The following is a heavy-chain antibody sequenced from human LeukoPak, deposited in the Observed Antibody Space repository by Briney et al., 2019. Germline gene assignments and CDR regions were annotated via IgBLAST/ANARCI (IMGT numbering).Heavy chain of an antibody. V-gene: IGHV3-23*01. J-gene: IGHJ6*03. CDR1: GFTFSSYA. Sequence: GGSLRLSCAASGFTFSSYAMSWVRQAPGKGLEWVSAISGSGGSTYYADSVKGRFTISRDNAKNSLYLQMNSLRAEDTAVYYCARVHPRTMDVWGKGTTVTVSS. CDR3: ARVHPRTMDV. CDR2: ISGSGGST.